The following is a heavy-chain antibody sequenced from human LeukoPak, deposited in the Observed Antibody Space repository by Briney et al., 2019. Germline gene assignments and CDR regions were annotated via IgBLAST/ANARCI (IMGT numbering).Heavy chain of an antibody. CDR3: ARARTGRHAFDI. J-gene: IGHJ3*02. Sequence: ASVKVSCNASGYTFTGYYMHWVRQAPGQGLEWMGIINPSGGSTSYAQKFQGRVTMTRDTSTSTVYMELSSLRSEDTAVYYCARARTGRHAFDIWGQGTMVTVSS. CDR1: GYTFTGYY. D-gene: IGHD4-17*01. CDR2: INPSGGST. V-gene: IGHV1-46*01.